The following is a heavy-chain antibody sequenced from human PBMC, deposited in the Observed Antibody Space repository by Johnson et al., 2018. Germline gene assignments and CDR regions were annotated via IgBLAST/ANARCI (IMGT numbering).Heavy chain of an antibody. Sequence: VQLVESGGGLLKPGGSLRLSCAASGFTFSSYSMNWVRQAPGKGLEWVSSISSSRSYIYYADSVKGRFTTSRDNAKTSLYLQMNSLRAEDTAVYCCARDTGRSFVTAYDAFDIWGQGPTVTVSS. J-gene: IGHJ3*02. CDR1: GFTFSSYS. CDR3: ARDTGRSFVTAYDAFDI. CDR2: ISSSRSYI. V-gene: IGHV3-21*01. D-gene: IGHD2-21*02.